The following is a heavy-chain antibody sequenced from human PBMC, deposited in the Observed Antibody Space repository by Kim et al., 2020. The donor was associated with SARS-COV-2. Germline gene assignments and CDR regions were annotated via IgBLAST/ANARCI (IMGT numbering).Heavy chain of an antibody. CDR1: GGSISSSNW. Sequence: SETLSLTCAVSGGSISSSNWWSWVRQPPGKGLEWIGEIYHSGSTNYNPSLKSRVTISVDKSKNQFSLKLSSVTAADTAVYYCAARYFDWFLGPKAFDIWGQGTMVTVSS. V-gene: IGHV4-4*02. CDR3: AARYFDWFLGPKAFDI. J-gene: IGHJ3*02. D-gene: IGHD3-9*01. CDR2: IYHSGST.